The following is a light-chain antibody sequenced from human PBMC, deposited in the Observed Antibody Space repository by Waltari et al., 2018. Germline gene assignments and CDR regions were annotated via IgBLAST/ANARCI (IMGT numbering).Light chain of an antibody. Sequence: DVQMTQSPSSLSASVGDRVTITCRASQSTWSHLNWYQQKPGKAPKILIYGASTLQGGVPSRFSGSGSGTDFTLTISRLQPEDSATYYCQQSYHIPYTFGQGTKLEIK. CDR1: QSTWSH. CDR3: QQSYHIPYT. CDR2: GAS. J-gene: IGKJ2*01. V-gene: IGKV1-39*01.